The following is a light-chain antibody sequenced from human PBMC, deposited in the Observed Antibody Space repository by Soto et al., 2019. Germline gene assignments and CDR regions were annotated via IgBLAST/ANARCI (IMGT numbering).Light chain of an antibody. CDR3: QQRSNWPPWT. CDR2: GAS. CDR1: QSVSSN. J-gene: IGKJ1*01. Sequence: EIVMTQSPATLSVSPGERATLSCRASQSVSSNLAWYQRTPGQAPRLLIYGASTRATGIPARFSGSGSGTEFTLTISSLQSEDFAVYYCQQRSNWPPWTFGQGTKVDIK. V-gene: IGKV3-15*01.